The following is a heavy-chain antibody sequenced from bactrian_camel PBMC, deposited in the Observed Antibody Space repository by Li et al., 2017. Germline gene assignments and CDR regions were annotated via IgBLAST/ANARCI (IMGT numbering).Heavy chain of an antibody. V-gene: IGHV3S55*01. Sequence: HVQLVESGGGSVQAGGSLRLSCQAAGYTYSSYCMGWFRQAPGQEREGIAGIRRDGDEYYADSVKGRFTISQDNAKNIIYLQMNSLTPDDTAMYYCAAGTRIIVGDYCDGITNWGQGTQVTVS. CDR2: IRRDGDE. CDR3: AAGTRIIVGDYCDGITN. J-gene: IGHJ4*01. CDR1: GYTYSSYC. D-gene: IGHD4*01.